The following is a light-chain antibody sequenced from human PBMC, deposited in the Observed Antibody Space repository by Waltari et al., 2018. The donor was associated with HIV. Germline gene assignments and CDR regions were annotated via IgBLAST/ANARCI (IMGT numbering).Light chain of an antibody. CDR3: AVWDDRLSGRL. J-gene: IGLJ2*01. CDR1: TPTVRNNY. V-gene: IGLV1-47*01. Sequence: QSVLAHPRSVSGTPGQTANTSCFGGTPTVRNNYVSWYQQVTGVAPKLLIYRNNQRPSGVPDRFSGSKSGTSASLAISGLRTEDEAEYYCAVWDDRLSGRLFGGGTKVTVL. CDR2: RNN.